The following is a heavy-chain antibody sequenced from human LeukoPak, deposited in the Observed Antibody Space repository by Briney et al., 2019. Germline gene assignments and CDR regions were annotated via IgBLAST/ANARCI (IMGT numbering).Heavy chain of an antibody. J-gene: IGHJ3*02. CDR2: IYYSGST. CDR3: ARQGGGTNDLGAFDI. V-gene: IGHV4-59*01. CDR1: GGSISSYY. D-gene: IGHD1-1*01. Sequence: PSETLSLTCTVSGGSISSYYWSWIRQPPGKGLEWSGYIYYSGSTNYNPSLKSRVTISVDTSKNQFSLKLSSVTAADTAVYYCARQGGGTNDLGAFDIWGQGTMVTVSS.